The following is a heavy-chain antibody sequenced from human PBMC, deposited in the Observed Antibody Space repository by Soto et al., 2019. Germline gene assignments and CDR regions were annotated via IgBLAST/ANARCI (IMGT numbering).Heavy chain of an antibody. CDR2: IYSGGST. CDR1: GLTVSRTQ. D-gene: IGHD6-6*01. CDR3: ARAREPEYSSSIFFDY. J-gene: IGHJ4*02. Sequence: EVQLVEAGGGLIQPGGSLRLSCAVSGLTVSRTQMSWVRQAPGKGLQWVSVIYSGGSTYYANAVKGRFTISRDISENTVYLELDKLTVDDTAVYYGARAREPEYSSSIFFDYWGRGTLVTVSS. V-gene: IGHV3-53*01.